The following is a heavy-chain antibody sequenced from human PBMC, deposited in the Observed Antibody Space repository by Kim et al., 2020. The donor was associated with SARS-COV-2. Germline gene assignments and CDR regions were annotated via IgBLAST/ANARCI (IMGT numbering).Heavy chain of an antibody. V-gene: IGHV3-30*04. J-gene: IGHJ3*01. Sequence: GGSLRLSCAGSGFNIKTYAMHWVRQAPGKGLEWVAGITYDGTNKYYADSVKGRFTIARDNSQNTLSLQMDSLRPEDTAIYYCARENNAFVVWGQGTLCTVSS. CDR1: GFNIKTYA. CDR3: ARENNAFVV. CDR2: ITYDGTNK.